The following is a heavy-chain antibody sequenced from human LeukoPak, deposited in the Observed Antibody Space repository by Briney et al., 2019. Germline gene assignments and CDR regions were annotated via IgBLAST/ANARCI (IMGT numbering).Heavy chain of an antibody. D-gene: IGHD6-13*01. J-gene: IGHJ4*02. V-gene: IGHV4-39*07. Sequence: SETLSLTCTVSGGSISSSSYYWGWIRQPPGKGLEWIGSIYYSGRTYYNPSLKSRVTISVDTSKNQFSLKLSSVTAADTAVYYCARGTGYSFDYWGQGTLVTVSS. CDR1: GGSISSSSYY. CDR2: IYYSGRT. CDR3: ARGTGYSFDY.